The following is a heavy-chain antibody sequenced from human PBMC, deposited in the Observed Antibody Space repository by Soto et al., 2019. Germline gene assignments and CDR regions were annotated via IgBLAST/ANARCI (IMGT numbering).Heavy chain of an antibody. CDR1: GGSISSSSYY. CDR3: ARNGITMVRGVIITSWFDP. CDR2: IYYSGST. D-gene: IGHD3-10*01. V-gene: IGHV4-39*01. J-gene: IGHJ5*02. Sequence: SETLSLTCTVSGGSISSSSYYWGWIRQPPGKGLEWIGSIYYSGSTYYNPSLKSRVTISVDTSKNQFSLKLSSVTAADTAVYYCARNGITMVRGVIITSWFDPWGQGTLVTVSS.